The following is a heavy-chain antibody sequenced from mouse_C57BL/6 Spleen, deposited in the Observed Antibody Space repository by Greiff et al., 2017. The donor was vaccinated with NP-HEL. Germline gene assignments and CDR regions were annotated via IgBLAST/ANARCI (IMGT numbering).Heavy chain of an antibody. CDR2: ISSGSSTI. V-gene: IGHV5-17*01. Sequence: EVQLVESGGGLVKPGGSLKLSCAASGFTFSDYGMHWVRQAPEKGLEWVAYISSGSSTIYYADTVKGRFTISRDTAKNTMFLQMTSLRSEDTAMYYSAGRGYAMDYWGQGTSVTVSS. J-gene: IGHJ4*01. CDR1: GFTFSDYG. CDR3: AGRGYAMDY.